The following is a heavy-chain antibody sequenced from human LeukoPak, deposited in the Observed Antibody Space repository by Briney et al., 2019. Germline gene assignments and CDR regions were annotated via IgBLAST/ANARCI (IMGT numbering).Heavy chain of an antibody. V-gene: IGHV3-23*01. Sequence: GRSLRLSCAASGFTFTSYAMSWVRQAPGKGLEWVSAISADASSTYYADSVKGPITISRDNSKNTLFLQMNSLRAEDTAVYYCARGADGDYDYWGQGTLVTVSS. CDR1: GFTFTSYA. D-gene: IGHD4-17*01. J-gene: IGHJ4*02. CDR2: ISADASST. CDR3: ARGADGDYDY.